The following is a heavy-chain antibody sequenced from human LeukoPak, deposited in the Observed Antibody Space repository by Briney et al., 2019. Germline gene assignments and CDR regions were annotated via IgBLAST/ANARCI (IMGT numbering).Heavy chain of an antibody. V-gene: IGHV1-18*01. CDR2: ISAYNGNT. CDR1: GYTFTSYG. J-gene: IGHJ6*02. D-gene: IGHD6-19*01. CDR3: ARVLAVAAKLHYYYGVDV. Sequence: ASVKVSCKASGYTFTSYGISWVRQAPGQGLEWMGWISAYNGNTNYAQKLQGRVTMTTDTSTSTAYMELRSLRSDDTAVYYCARVLAVAAKLHYYYGVDVWGQGTTVTVSS.